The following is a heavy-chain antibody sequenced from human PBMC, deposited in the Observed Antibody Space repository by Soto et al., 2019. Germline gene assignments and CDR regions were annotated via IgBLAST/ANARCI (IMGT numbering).Heavy chain of an antibody. CDR3: ARDDRTSHSRATFGY. V-gene: IGHV3-33*08. CDR1: GFTFSSYG. CDR2: IWYDGSNK. D-gene: IGHD2-2*01. Sequence: GGSLRLSCAASGFTFSSYGMHWVRQAPGKGLEWVAVIWYDGSNKYYADSVKGRFTISRDNSKNTLYLQMNSLRAEDTAVYYCARDDRTSHSRATFGYWGQGTLVPVYS. J-gene: IGHJ4*02.